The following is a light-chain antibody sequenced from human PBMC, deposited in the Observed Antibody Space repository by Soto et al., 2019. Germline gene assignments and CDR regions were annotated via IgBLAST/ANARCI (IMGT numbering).Light chain of an antibody. CDR3: QQYGSSPVT. Sequence: ENVLTQSPGTLSLSPGERATLSCRASQSVGRNYIAWFQQKPGQAPRLLIYDASSRATGIPDRFSGSGSGTDFTLTISRLEPEDFAVYYCQQYGSSPVTFGQGTKVEIK. CDR2: DAS. J-gene: IGKJ1*01. CDR1: QSVGRNY. V-gene: IGKV3-20*01.